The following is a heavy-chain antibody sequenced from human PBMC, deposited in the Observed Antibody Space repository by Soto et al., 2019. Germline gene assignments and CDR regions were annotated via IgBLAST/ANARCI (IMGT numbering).Heavy chain of an antibody. CDR2: VIPMHGSE. D-gene: IGHD1-20*01. V-gene: IGHV1-69*08. CDR3: ATCITPSGYRRYMDV. Sequence: VQLVQSGAEMQKPGSSVRVSCKASGGSFNGYFITWVRQAPGQGLEWVGRVIPMHGSESHARKFGDKITLTADTLRNTAFLDLRRLPYEATAVYYCATCITPSGYRRYMDVWGKGTEVNVSS. J-gene: IGHJ6*03. CDR1: GGSFNGYF.